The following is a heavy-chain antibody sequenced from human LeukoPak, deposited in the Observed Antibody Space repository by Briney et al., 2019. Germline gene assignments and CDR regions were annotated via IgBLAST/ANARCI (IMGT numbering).Heavy chain of an antibody. V-gene: IGHV3-66*01. CDR1: GFTVSSNY. CDR3: ARSEGYCSGGSCYSYAGHYYYGMDV. CDR2: IYSGGST. D-gene: IGHD2-15*01. Sequence: GGSLRLSCAASGFTVSSNYMSWVRQAPGKGLEWVSVIYSGGSTYYADSVKGRFTISRDNSKNTLYLQMNSLRAEDTAVYYCARSEGYCSGGSCYSYAGHYYYGMDVWGQGTTVTVSS. J-gene: IGHJ6*02.